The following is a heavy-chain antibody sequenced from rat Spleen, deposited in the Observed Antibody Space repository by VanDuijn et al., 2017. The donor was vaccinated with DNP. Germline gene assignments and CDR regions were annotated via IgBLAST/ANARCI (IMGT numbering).Heavy chain of an antibody. Sequence: QVQLRQSGAEPAKPGSSVKISCKASGYTFTTYYMTWIKQTTGQGLEYLGYINTGSGGTNYNEKFRGKATLPVDTSSNTAFMQISSLTPDDSAVYYCARRRLPYWYFDFWGPGTMVTVSS. CDR2: INTGSGGT. J-gene: IGHJ1*01. V-gene: IGHV1-43*01. D-gene: IGHD1-4*01. CDR1: GYTFTTYY. CDR3: ARRRLPYWYFDF.